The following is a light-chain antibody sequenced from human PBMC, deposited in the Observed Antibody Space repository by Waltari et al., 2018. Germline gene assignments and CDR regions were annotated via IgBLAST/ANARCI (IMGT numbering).Light chain of an antibody. V-gene: IGLV1-40*01. CDR3: QSYDSSLSGYV. CDR2: GNS. CDR1: KSNIGAGYD. J-gene: IGLJ1*01. Sequence: QSVLTQPHSVSGAPGQRVSISCTGSKSNIGAGYDGNWYQQLPGTAPKLLIYGNSNRPSGVPDRFSGSKSGTSASLAITGLQAEDEAYYYCQSYDSSLSGYVFGTGTKVTVL.